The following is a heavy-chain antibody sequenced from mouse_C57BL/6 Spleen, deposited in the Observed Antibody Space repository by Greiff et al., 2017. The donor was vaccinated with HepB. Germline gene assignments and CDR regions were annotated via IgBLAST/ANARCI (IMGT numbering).Heavy chain of an antibody. Sequence: VESGGGLVQPGGSLKLSCAASGFTFSDYYMYWVRQTPEKRLEWVAYISNGGGSTYYPDTVKGRFTISRDNAKNTLYLQMSRLKSEDTAMYYCARRLTGNAMDYWGQGTSVTVSS. CDR3: ARRLTGNAMDY. CDR2: ISNGGGST. D-gene: IGHD4-1*01. V-gene: IGHV5-12*01. CDR1: GFTFSDYY. J-gene: IGHJ4*01.